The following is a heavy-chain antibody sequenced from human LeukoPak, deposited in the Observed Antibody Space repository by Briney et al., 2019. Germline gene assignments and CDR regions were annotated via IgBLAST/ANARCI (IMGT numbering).Heavy chain of an antibody. Sequence: ASAKVSCKASGYSLTDYHLHWVRQAPGQGLEWMGDINPGDGGTKYAQKFQGRVTMTRDTSISTVYMDLSGLTPDDTAVYYCARDPQYTFGYPTYDCWGQGTLVTVSS. CDR3: ARDPQYTFGYPTYDC. D-gene: IGHD2-2*03. V-gene: IGHV1-2*02. J-gene: IGHJ4*02. CDR2: INPGDGGT. CDR1: GYSLTDYH.